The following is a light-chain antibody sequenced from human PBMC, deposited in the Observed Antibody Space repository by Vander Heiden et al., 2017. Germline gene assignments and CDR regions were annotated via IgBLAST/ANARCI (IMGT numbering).Light chain of an antibody. J-gene: IGKJ2*01. CDR2: RAS. V-gene: IGKV4-1*01. Sequence: DIVMTQSPDSLAVSLGERATINCKSSQSVIYSSNDKNYLAWYQQKAGQPPKLLIYRASTRESGVPDRFSGSGSGTDFTLTISSLQAEDVAVYYCQQYYSTPYTFGQGTKV. CDR3: QQYYSTPYT. CDR1: QSVIYSSNDKNY.